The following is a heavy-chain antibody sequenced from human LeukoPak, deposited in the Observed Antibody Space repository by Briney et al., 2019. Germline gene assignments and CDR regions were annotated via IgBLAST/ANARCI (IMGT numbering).Heavy chain of an antibody. CDR3: AREPITLYYFDH. Sequence: SETLSLTCAVYGGSFSGYYWSWVRQPPGKGLEWIGEINHGGSTNYNPSLKSRVTISVDTSKNQFSLKLSSVTAADTAVYYCAREPITLYYFDHWGQGTLVTVSS. J-gene: IGHJ4*02. CDR2: INHGGST. V-gene: IGHV4-34*01. CDR1: GGSFSGYY.